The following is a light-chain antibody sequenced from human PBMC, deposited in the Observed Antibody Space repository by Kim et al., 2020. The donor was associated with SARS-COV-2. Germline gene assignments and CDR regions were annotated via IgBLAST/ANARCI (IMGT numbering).Light chain of an antibody. CDR1: KLGDKY. Sequence: SYELTQPPSLSVFPGQTASITCSGDKLGDKYACWYQQKPGQSPVLVIYQDSKRPSGIPERFSGSNSGNTATLTISGTQAMDEADYYCQAWDTGTHVVFGG. J-gene: IGLJ2*01. CDR3: QAWDTGTHVV. CDR2: QDS. V-gene: IGLV3-1*01.